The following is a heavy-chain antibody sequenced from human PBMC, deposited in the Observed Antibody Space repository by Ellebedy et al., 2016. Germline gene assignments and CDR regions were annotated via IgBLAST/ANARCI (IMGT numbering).Heavy chain of an antibody. CDR3: ARDPHRIAVAGTEGGYFDY. V-gene: IGHV1-46*04. D-gene: IGHD6-19*01. Sequence: ASVKVSCKASGYTFTSYYMHWVRQAPGQGLEWMGIINPSGGSTSYAQKLQGRVTMTRDTSTSTVYMELSSLRSEDTAVYYCARDPHRIAVAGTEGGYFDYWGQGTLVTVSS. CDR1: GYTFTSYY. CDR2: INPSGGST. J-gene: IGHJ4*02.